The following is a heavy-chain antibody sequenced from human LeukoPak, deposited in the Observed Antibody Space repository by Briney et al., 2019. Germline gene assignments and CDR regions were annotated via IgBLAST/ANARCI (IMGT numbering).Heavy chain of an antibody. Sequence: SETLSLTCTVSGGSISSSSYYWGWIRQPPGKGLEWIGSIYYSGSTYYNPSLKSRVTISVDTSKNQFSLKLSSVTAADTAVYYCARGNRDGYPYYFDYWGQGTLVTVSS. V-gene: IGHV4-39*07. CDR2: IYYSGST. J-gene: IGHJ4*02. CDR1: GGSISSSSYY. D-gene: IGHD5-24*01. CDR3: ARGNRDGYPYYFDY.